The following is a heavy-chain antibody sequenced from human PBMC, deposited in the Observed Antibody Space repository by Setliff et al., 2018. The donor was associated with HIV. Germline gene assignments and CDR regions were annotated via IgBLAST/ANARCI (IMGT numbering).Heavy chain of an antibody. V-gene: IGHV4-39*01. Sequence: SETLSLTCTVSGGSISSSSYYWGWIRQPPGEGLELIGNVYYTGNTNDNPSLKSRVTISVDTSKNQFSLKLTSVTAADTAVYSCARRQSYYDILNGPAFDALDIWGQGTKVTVSS. CDR2: VYYTGNT. CDR1: GGSISSSSYY. CDR3: ARRQSYYDILNGPAFDALDI. J-gene: IGHJ3*02. D-gene: IGHD3-9*01.